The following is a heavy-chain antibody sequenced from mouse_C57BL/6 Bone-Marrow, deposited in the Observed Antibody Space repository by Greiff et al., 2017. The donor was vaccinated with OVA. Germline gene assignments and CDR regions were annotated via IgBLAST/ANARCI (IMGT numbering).Heavy chain of an antibody. J-gene: IGHJ3*01. D-gene: IGHD3-2*02. V-gene: IGHV1-52*01. CDR3: ARVEDSSGPWFAY. Sequence: QVQLQQPGAELVRPGSSVKLSCKASGYTFTSYWMHWVKQRPIQGLEWIGNIDPSDSETHYNQKFKDKATLTVDKSSSTAYMQLSSLTSEDSAVYYGARVEDSSGPWFAYWGQGTLVTVSA. CDR2: IDPSDSET. CDR1: GYTFTSYW.